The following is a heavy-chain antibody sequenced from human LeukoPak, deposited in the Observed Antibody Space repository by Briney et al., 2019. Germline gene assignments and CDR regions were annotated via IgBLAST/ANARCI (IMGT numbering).Heavy chain of an antibody. J-gene: IGHJ4*02. V-gene: IGHV3-23*01. D-gene: IGHD6-13*01. CDR3: VKDLSSWLPGVFDY. CDR1: GFPFSSYS. CDR2: IVGTTGTT. Sequence: GGSLRLSCAASGFPFSSYSMSWVRQAPGKGLEGVSGIVGTTGTTYYADSVKGRFTISRDKSKNTLYLEMNSLRAEDTAVYYCVKDLSSWLPGVFDYWGQGTLVTVSS.